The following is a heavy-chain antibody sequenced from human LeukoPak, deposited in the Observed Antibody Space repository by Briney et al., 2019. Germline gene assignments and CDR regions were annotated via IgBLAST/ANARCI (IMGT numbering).Heavy chain of an antibody. Sequence: PGGSLRLSCAASGFTFTSYSMNWVRQAPGKGLEWVSAISGSGGSTYYADSVKGRFTISRDNSKNTLYVQMNSLRAEDTAVYYCAKGKDYYLDYWGQGTLVTVSS. CDR2: ISGSGGST. CDR3: AKGKDYYLDY. V-gene: IGHV3-23*01. J-gene: IGHJ4*02. CDR1: GFTFTSYS. D-gene: IGHD3-10*01.